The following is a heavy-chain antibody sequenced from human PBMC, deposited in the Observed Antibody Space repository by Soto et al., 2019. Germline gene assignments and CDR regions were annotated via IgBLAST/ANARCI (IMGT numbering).Heavy chain of an antibody. Sequence: ESRKITCKGSGYSLTSHSNTWVRHMLGKCLQWMGRIDPSDSYTNYSPSFQGHVTISADKPISTSYLQWSILKYSDTAMHYCAIHSNNYDILTRYRSYCGQGTQVTVSS. CDR1: GYSLTSHS. V-gene: IGHV5-10-1*01. D-gene: IGHD3-9*01. CDR3: AIHSNNYDILTRYRSY. CDR2: IDPSDSYT. J-gene: IGHJ4*02.